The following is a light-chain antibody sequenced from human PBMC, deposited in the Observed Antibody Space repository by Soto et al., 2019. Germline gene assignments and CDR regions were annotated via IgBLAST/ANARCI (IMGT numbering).Light chain of an antibody. CDR2: TNN. CDR3: AAWDGSLQTWV. Sequence: QSVLTQPPSASGTPGQRVTISCSGSSSNIGSNIVNWYQQLPGTAPKILIYTNNQRPSGVPDRFSDSKSGTSASLAISGLKSEDEADYYCAAWDGSLQTWVFGGGTKLTVL. V-gene: IGLV1-44*01. J-gene: IGLJ3*02. CDR1: SSNIGSNI.